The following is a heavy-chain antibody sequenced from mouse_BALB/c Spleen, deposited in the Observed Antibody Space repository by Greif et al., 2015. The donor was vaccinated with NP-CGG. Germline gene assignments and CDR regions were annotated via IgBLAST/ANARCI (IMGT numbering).Heavy chain of an antibody. Sequence: VQLHQSGAELVKPGASVKLSCRASGYTFTSYDINWVRQRPEQGLAWIGWLFPGDGSTKYNEKFKGKATLTTDKSSSSAFMQLSRLTSEGSAVYFCARSGGNSVAWFAYWGQGTLVTVSA. CDR3: ARSGGNSVAWFAY. D-gene: IGHD2-1*01. J-gene: IGHJ3*01. CDR2: LFPGDGST. V-gene: IGHV1-85*01. CDR1: GYTFTSYD.